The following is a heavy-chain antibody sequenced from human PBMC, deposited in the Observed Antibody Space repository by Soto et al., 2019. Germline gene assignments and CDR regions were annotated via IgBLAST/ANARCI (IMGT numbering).Heavy chain of an antibody. Sequence: SETLSLTCTVSGGSISSGGYYWSWIRQHPGKGLEWIGYIYYSGSTYYNPSLKSRVTISVDTSKNQFSLELSSVTAADTAVYYCARDSGVNYYGSGSYYSGSGGMDVWGQGTTVTVSS. V-gene: IGHV4-31*03. CDR1: GGSISSGGYY. J-gene: IGHJ6*02. D-gene: IGHD3-10*01. CDR2: IYYSGST. CDR3: ARDSGVNYYGSGSYYSGSGGMDV.